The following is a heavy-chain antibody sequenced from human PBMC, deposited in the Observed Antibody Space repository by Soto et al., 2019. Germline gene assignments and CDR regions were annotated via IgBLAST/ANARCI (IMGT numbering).Heavy chain of an antibody. J-gene: IGHJ1*01. V-gene: IGHV3-30*18. CDR3: AKPGYCSGGSCFSAEYFQH. CDR1: GFTFSSYG. CDR2: ISYDGSNK. D-gene: IGHD2-15*01. Sequence: QVQLVESGGGVVQPGRSLRLSCAASGFTFSSYGMHWVRQAPGKGLEWVAVISYDGSNKYYADSVKGRFTISRDNSKNTLYLQMNSLRAEDTAAYYCAKPGYCSGGSCFSAEYFQHWGQGTLVTVSS.